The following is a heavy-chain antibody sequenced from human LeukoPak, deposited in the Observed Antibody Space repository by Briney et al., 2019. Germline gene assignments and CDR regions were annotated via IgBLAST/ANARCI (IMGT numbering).Heavy chain of an antibody. CDR3: ARATVAGPIGAFYMDV. Sequence: ASVKVSCKASGGTFSSYAISSVRQATGQGLEWMGGIIPIFGTANYAQKFQGRVTITADTSTSTAYMELRSLRSDDTAVYYCARATVAGPIGAFYMDVWGKGTTVTVSS. CDR2: IIPIFGTA. V-gene: IGHV1-69*06. CDR1: GGTFSSYA. D-gene: IGHD6-19*01. J-gene: IGHJ6*03.